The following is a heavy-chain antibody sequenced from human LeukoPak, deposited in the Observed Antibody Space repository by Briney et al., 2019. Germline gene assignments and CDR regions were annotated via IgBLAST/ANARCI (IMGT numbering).Heavy chain of an antibody. CDR1: GGSFSGYY. V-gene: IGHV4-34*01. D-gene: IGHD3-22*01. Sequence: PSETLSLTCAVYGGSFSGYYWSWIRQPPGKGLEWIGEINHSGSTNYNPSLKSRVTISVDTSKNQFSLKLSSVTAADTAVYYCERGWDDSSGHDAFDIWGQGTMVTVSS. CDR2: INHSGST. CDR3: ERGWDDSSGHDAFDI. J-gene: IGHJ3*02.